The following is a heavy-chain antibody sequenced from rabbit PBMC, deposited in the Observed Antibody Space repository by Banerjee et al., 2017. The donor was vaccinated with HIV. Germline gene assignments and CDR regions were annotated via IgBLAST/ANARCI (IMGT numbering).Heavy chain of an antibody. CDR2: IYTSSGTT. D-gene: IGHD8-1*01. CDR3: ARDGDAVSSSYTGFDFNL. Sequence: QEQLVESGGGLVQPEGSLTLTCTASGFSFSSYWICWVRQAPGKGLEWIACIYTSSGTTWYASWVNGRFTISRSTSLNTVDLQLNSLTAADTATYFCARDGDAVSSSYTGFDFNLWGQGTLVTVS. J-gene: IGHJ4*01. V-gene: IGHV1S43*01. CDR1: GFSFSSYW.